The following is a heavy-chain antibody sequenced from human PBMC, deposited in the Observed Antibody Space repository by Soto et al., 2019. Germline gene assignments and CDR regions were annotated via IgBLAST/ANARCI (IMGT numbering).Heavy chain of an antibody. D-gene: IGHD1-1*01. J-gene: IGHJ3*02. CDR2: IYYSGST. CDR3: ARHTNGGRASDAFDI. CDR1: GGSISSSSYY. V-gene: IGHV4-39*01. Sequence: QLQLQESGPGLVKPSETLSLTCTVSGGSISSSSYYWGWIRQPPGKGLEWIGSIYYSGSTYYNPSLKSRVTISVDTSKNQFSLKLSSVTAADTAVYYCARHTNGGRASDAFDIWGQGTMVTVSS.